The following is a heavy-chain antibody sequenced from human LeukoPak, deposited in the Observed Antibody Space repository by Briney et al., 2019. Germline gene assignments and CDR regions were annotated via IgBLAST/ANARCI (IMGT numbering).Heavy chain of an antibody. D-gene: IGHD1-26*01. CDR3: ARDNGRVGAFDY. Sequence: SETLSLICTVSGGSISSGGYYWSWIRQHPGKGLEWIGYIYYSGSTYYNPSLKSRVTISVDTSKNQFSLKLSSVTAADTAVYYCARDNGRVGAFDYWGQGTLVTVSS. CDR1: GGSISSGGYY. J-gene: IGHJ4*02. CDR2: IYYSGST. V-gene: IGHV4-31*03.